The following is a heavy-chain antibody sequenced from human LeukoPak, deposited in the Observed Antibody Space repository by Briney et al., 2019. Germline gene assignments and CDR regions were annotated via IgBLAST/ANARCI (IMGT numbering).Heavy chain of an antibody. J-gene: IGHJ3*02. D-gene: IGHD3-3*01. V-gene: IGHV4-4*07. CDR1: GGSISNYY. CDR2: IFITGST. CDR3: ARAPPVLAHFDI. Sequence: PSETLSLTCTVSGGSISNYYWSWIRQPAGKGLEWIGRIFITGSTNYNPSLKSRVPMSIATSKNQFSLRLSSVTTADTAVYYCARAPPVLAHFDIWGQGTMVTVSS.